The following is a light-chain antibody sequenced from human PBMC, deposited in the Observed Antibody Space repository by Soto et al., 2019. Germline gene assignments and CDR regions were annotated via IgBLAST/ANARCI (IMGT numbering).Light chain of an antibody. CDR1: SSDVGGYNY. CDR2: EVS. CDR3: SSYTSRSTRV. J-gene: IGLJ1*01. Sequence: QSVLTQPASVSGSPGQSITISCTGTSSDVGGYNYVSWYQQHPGKAPKLMIYEVSNRPSGVSNRFSGSKSGNTPSLTISGLQAEDEADYYCSSYTSRSTRVFGTGTKVTVL. V-gene: IGLV2-14*01.